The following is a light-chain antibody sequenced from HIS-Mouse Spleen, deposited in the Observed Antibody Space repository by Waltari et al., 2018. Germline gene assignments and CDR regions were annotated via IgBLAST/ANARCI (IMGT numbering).Light chain of an antibody. CDR2: EDS. Sequence: SYELTQPPSVSVSPGQTARITCSGDALPKKYAYWYQQKAGQAPVRVIYEDSKRPSGIPDRFSGSSSGTMATLTISGAQVEDEADYYCYSTDSSGNHRVFGGGTKLTVL. CDR3: YSTDSSGNHRV. CDR1: ALPKKY. J-gene: IGLJ2*01. V-gene: IGLV3-10*01.